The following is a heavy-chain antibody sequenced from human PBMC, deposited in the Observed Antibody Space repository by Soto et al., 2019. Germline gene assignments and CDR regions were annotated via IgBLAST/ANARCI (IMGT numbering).Heavy chain of an antibody. D-gene: IGHD2-15*01. CDR2: IYYRGNT. CDR3: ARFEGYALDY. V-gene: IGHV4-59*08. Sequence: SETLSLTCTVSGGSISSYYWSWIRQPPGKGLEWIGYIYYRGNTNYNPSLRSRVTISVDTSKNQFSLKLTSVTAADTAVYYCARFEGYALDYWGQGTLVTVSS. J-gene: IGHJ4*02. CDR1: GGSISSYY.